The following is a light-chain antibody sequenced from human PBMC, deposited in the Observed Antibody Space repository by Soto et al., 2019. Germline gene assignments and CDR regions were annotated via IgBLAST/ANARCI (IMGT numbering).Light chain of an antibody. Sequence: DIQMTQSPSSLSASVGDRVTITCRASQSISSYLNWYQQKPGKAPKLLIYEASSLQSGVPSRFSGSGSGTDFTLTISSLQPEDFATYYCQQSYSTPGTFGGGTKVDIK. CDR1: QSISSY. V-gene: IGKV1-39*01. CDR2: EAS. CDR3: QQSYSTPGT. J-gene: IGKJ4*01.